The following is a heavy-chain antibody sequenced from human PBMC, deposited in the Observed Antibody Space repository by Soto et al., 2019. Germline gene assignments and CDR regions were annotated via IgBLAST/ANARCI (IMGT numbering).Heavy chain of an antibody. CDR3: ARQYSRGQNAYHYYGMDV. CDR2: IYPGDSDT. Sequence: AEALNISCKGSGYSFTSYWIGWVRQMPGKGVGWMGIIYPGDSDTRYSPSLQGQVTISSDKSISTAYLQWSSLKASDTAMYYCARQYSRGQNAYHYYGMDVWGEGNTVRVSS. J-gene: IGHJ6*04. CDR1: GYSFTSYW. D-gene: IGHD6-19*01. V-gene: IGHV5-51*01.